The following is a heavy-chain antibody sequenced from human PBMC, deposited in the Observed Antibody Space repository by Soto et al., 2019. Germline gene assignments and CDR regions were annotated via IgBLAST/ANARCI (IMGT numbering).Heavy chain of an antibody. Sequence: GASVKVSCKASGYTFTSYDINWVRQATGQGLEWMGWMNPNSGNTGYAQKFQGRVTMTRNTSISTAYMELSSLRSEDTAVYYCARFHLLDYYDSSGYFQPNDAFDIWGQGTMVTVSS. CDR3: ARFHLLDYYDSSGYFQPNDAFDI. D-gene: IGHD3-22*01. V-gene: IGHV1-8*01. J-gene: IGHJ3*02. CDR2: MNPNSGNT. CDR1: GYTFTSYD.